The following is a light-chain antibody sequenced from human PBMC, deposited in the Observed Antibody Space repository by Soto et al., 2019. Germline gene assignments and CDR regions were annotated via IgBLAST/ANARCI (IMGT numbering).Light chain of an antibody. V-gene: IGKV3-20*01. CDR1: QSVSTTH. CDR3: QQYGSSHT. Sequence: EIVMTQSPATLSVSPGERATLSCRASQSVSTTHLAWYQQKPGQAPRLLIFGASIRATGIPDRFSGSGSGTDFTLTIRRLEPEDCAVYYCQQYGSSHTFGQGTRLEIK. J-gene: IGKJ5*01. CDR2: GAS.